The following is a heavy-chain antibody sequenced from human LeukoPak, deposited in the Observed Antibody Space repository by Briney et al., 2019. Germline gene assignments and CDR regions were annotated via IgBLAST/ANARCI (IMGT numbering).Heavy chain of an antibody. D-gene: IGHD2-2*01. Sequence: PGGSLRLSCAASGFIFSSYGMHWVRQAPGKGLEWVAFIRYDGSNKYYADSVKGRFTISRDNSKNTLYLQMNSLRAEDTAVYYCANVVVVPAASQGYYWGQGTLVTVSS. J-gene: IGHJ4*02. CDR1: GFIFSSYG. CDR2: IRYDGSNK. CDR3: ANVVVVPAASQGYY. V-gene: IGHV3-30*02.